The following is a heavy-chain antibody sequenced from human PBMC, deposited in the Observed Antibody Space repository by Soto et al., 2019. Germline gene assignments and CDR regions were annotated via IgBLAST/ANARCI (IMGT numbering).Heavy chain of an antibody. D-gene: IGHD1-26*01. V-gene: IGHV3-30*18. CDR1: GFAFKSFG. J-gene: IGHJ5*02. CDR2: ISYDGRNE. Sequence: QVQLVESGGGVVQPGRSLSLSCAASGFAFKSFGMYWVRQAPGKRLEWVAIISYDGRNEHYTAAVKGRFTISRDNSKNTVFVQMSSVRPEDTGVYYCAKIEETLGVLDLWGQGTLVTVSS. CDR3: AKIEETLGVLDL.